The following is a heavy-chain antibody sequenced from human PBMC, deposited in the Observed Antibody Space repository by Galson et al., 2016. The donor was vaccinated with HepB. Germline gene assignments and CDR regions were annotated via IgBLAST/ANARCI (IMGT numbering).Heavy chain of an antibody. D-gene: IGHD3-3*01. V-gene: IGHV2-5*02. CDR3: AHMNYDLWSGYGMDV. CDR1: GFSLSTSGVG. Sequence: PALVKPTQTLTLTCTFSGFSLSTSGVGVGWVRQPPGKALEWLALIYWDADKRNRPSLQSRLTISKDTSKNQVVLTMTNMDPVDTATYYGAHMNYDLWSGYGMDVWGQGTTVTVSS. J-gene: IGHJ6*02. CDR2: IYWDADK.